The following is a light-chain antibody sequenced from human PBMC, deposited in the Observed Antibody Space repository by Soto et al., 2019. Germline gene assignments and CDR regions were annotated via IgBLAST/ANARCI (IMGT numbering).Light chain of an antibody. CDR3: QQCATSPLT. J-gene: IGKJ4*01. CDR1: QSVPKNY. V-gene: IGKV3-20*01. Sequence: EIVLTQSPCTLSLSPGERATLSCRASQSVPKNYLAWYQHRPGQAPRLLIYDAHYRATGVPDRFSGSGSGADFTLTITRLEPEDFAVYYCQQCATSPLTFGGGTRVEI. CDR2: DAH.